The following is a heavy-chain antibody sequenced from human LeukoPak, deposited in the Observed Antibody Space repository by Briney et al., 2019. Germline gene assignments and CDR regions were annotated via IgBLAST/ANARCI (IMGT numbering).Heavy chain of an antibody. CDR2: IRSNGGST. CDR1: GFTLSSYA. CDR3: ARGSRNYYDSSGYYYY. V-gene: IGHV3-64*01. D-gene: IGHD3-22*01. J-gene: IGHJ4*02. Sequence: PGGSLRLSCAASGFTLSSYAMHWVRQAPGQGLEYVSAIRSNGGSTYYANSVKGRFTISRDNSKNTLYLQMGSLRAEDMAVYYCARGSRNYYDSSGYYYYWGQGNLVTVSS.